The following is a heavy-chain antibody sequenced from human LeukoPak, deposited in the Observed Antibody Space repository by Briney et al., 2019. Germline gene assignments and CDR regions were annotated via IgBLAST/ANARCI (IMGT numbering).Heavy chain of an antibody. V-gene: IGHV3-30*18. CDR1: GCTFSSYG. J-gene: IGHJ4*02. Sequence: GGSLRLSCAASGCTFSSYGMHGVRQAPGKGLEWVAVISYDGSNKYYADSVKGRFTISRDNSKNTLYLQMNSLRAEDTAVYYCAKSSSLWFGELQGGYWGQGTLVTVSS. D-gene: IGHD3-10*01. CDR2: ISYDGSNK. CDR3: AKSSSLWFGELQGGY.